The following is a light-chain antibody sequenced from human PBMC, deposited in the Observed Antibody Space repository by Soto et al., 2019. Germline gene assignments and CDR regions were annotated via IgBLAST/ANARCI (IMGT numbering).Light chain of an antibody. CDR1: SSNIGAGYD. V-gene: IGLV1-40*01. Sequence: QSVLTQPPSVSGAPGQRVTMSCTGSSSNIGAGYDVHWYQHLPGTAPKLLIYGSTNRPSGVPDRFSGSKSGTSASLAITGLQAEDEADYYCQSYDSKLGVVFGEGTKLTVL. CDR3: QSYDSKLGVV. J-gene: IGLJ2*01. CDR2: GST.